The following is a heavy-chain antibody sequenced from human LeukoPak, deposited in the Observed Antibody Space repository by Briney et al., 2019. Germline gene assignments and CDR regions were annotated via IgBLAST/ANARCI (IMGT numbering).Heavy chain of an antibody. J-gene: IGHJ4*02. CDR2: INPYSGGT. V-gene: IGHV1-2*02. CDR3: ARDRDSGSDQGDFDY. D-gene: IGHD1-26*01. CDR1: GYTFTGSY. Sequence: ASVRVSCKASGYTFTGSYMHWVRQAPGQGLEWMGWINPYSGGTNYAQKFQGRVTMTRDTSISTAYMELNRLISDDTAVYYCARDRDSGSDQGDFDYWGQGTLVTVS.